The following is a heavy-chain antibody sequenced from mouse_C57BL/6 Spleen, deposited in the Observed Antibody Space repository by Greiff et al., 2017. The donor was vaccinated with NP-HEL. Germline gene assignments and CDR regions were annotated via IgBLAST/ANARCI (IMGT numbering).Heavy chain of an antibody. D-gene: IGHD2-1*01. CDR1: GFSLTSYG. V-gene: IGHV2-5*01. CDR2: IWRGGST. J-gene: IGHJ4*01. CDR3: AKNLYYYYAMDY. Sequence: VKLVESGPGLVQPSQSLSITCTVSGFSLTSYGVHWVRQSPGKGLEWLGVIWRGGSTDYNAAFMSRLSITKDNSKSQVFLKMNSLLADDTAIYYCAKNLYYYYAMDYWGQGTSVTVSS.